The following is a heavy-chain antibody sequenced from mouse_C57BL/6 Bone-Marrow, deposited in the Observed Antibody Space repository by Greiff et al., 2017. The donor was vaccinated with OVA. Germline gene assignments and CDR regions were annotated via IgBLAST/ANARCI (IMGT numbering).Heavy chain of an antibody. V-gene: IGHV5-2*01. CDR2: INSDGGST. D-gene: IGHD1-1*01. CDR1: EYEFPSHD. Sequence: EVQLVESGGGLVQPGESLKLSCESNEYEFPSHDMSWVRTTPEKRLELVAAINSDGGSTYYQDTMERRFIISRDNTKKTLYLQMSSLRSEDTEYYVSSYGFAYWGQGTLVTVSA. J-gene: IGHJ3*01. CDR3: SYGFAY.